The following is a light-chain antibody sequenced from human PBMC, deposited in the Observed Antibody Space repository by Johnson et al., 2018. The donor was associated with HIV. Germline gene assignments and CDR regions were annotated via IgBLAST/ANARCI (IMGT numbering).Light chain of an antibody. CDR1: SSKIGNKY. CDR2: DTD. J-gene: IGLJ1*01. V-gene: IGLV1-51*01. Sequence: QSVLTQPPSVSAAPGQKVTISCSGSSSKIGNKYVSWYQQLPGTAPKVLIHDTDERPPGIPDRFSGSKSGTSATLGITGLQTGDEADYYCGTWDTSLRAPYVFGPGTKFTVL. CDR3: GTWDTSLRAPYV.